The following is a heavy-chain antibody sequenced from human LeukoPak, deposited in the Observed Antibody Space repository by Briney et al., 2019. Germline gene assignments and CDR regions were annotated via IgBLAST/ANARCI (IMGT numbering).Heavy chain of an antibody. V-gene: IGHV3-48*04. J-gene: IGHJ6*02. CDR2: ISSSGSTI. Sequence: GGSLRLSCAASGFAFSTAWMTWVRQAPGKGLEWVSYISSSGSTIYYADSVKGRFTISRDNAKNSLYLQMNSLRAEDTAVYYCARDPGDYDSSGMDVWGQGTTVTVSS. CDR3: ARDPGDYDSSGMDV. CDR1: GFAFSTAW. D-gene: IGHD3-22*01.